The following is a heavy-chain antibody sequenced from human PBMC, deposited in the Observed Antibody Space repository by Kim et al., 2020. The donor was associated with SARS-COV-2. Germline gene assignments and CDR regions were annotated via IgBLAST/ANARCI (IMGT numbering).Heavy chain of an antibody. V-gene: IGHV3-23*01. D-gene: IGHD2-2*01. CDR2: ISTSDRRT. CDR3: AKEAYCSSTGCHKDL. J-gene: IGHJ5*02. Sequence: GGSLRLSCVASGFMFHTYGMSWVRQAPGKGLEWVATISTSDRRTYYEDSVKGRFTISRDNFNNTLYLQMNSLRADDTAVYRCAKEAYCSSTGCHKDLWGQGTLVTVSS. CDR1: GFMFHTYG.